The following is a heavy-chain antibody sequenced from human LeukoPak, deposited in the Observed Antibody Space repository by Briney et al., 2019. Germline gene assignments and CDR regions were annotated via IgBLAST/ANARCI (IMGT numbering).Heavy chain of an antibody. V-gene: IGHV3-48*03. CDR3: ARWGVSRGFDY. Sequence: QSGGSLRHSCAASGFTFSSYEMKWVRQAPGKGLEWLSYISSSGTTTYYADSVKGRFTISRDNAKNSLYLQMNSLRVEDTAVYYCARWGVSRGFDYWGQGTLVAVSS. D-gene: IGHD5/OR15-5a*01. CDR1: GFTFSSYE. J-gene: IGHJ4*02. CDR2: ISSSGTTT.